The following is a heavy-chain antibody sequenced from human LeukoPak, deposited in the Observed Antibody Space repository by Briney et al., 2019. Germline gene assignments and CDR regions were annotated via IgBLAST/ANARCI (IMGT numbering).Heavy chain of an antibody. V-gene: IGHV1-3*01. J-gene: IGHJ5*02. CDR1: GYTFTSCA. Sequence: ASVKVSCKASGYTFTSCAMHWVRQAPGQRLEWMGWINAGNGNTKYSQKFQGRVTITRDTSASTAYMELSSLRSEDTAVYYCAREAPPTMVRGVISWWFDPWGQGTLVTVSS. CDR2: INAGNGNT. CDR3: AREAPPTMVRGVISWWFDP. D-gene: IGHD3-10*01.